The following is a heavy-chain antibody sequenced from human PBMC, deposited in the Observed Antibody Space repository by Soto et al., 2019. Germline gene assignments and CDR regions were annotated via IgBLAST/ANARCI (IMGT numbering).Heavy chain of an antibody. CDR1: GGTFSSYT. V-gene: IGHV1-69*02. CDR3: ARGIVVVPAAMPDAFTYLLKNDAFDI. Sequence: ASVKVSCKASGGTFSSYTISWVRQAPGQGLEWMGRIIPILGIANYAQKFQGRVTITADKSTSTAYMELSSLGSEDTAVYYCARGIVVVPAAMPDAFTYLLKNDAFDIWGQGTMVTVSS. J-gene: IGHJ3*02. D-gene: IGHD2-2*01. CDR2: IIPILGIA.